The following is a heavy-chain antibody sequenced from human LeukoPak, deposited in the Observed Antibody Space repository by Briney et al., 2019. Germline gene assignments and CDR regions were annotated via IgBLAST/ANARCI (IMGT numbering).Heavy chain of an antibody. J-gene: IGHJ4*02. CDR2: ISGNGGTT. Sequence: GGSLRLSCAASGFTFINYAMTWVRQAPGKGLEWVSSISGNGGTTYYADSVKGRFTISRDNSKNTLHLEMNSLRVGDTAVYYCVTRGTTATKYIENWGQGTLVTVS. CDR1: GFTFINYA. CDR3: VTRGTTATKYIEN. V-gene: IGHV3-23*01. D-gene: IGHD1/OR15-1a*01.